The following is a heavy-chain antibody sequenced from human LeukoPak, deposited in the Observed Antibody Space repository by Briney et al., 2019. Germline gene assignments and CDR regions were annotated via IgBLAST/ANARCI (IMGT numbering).Heavy chain of an antibody. V-gene: IGHV4-34*01. CDR3: ARGGYDSSGQDLHFDY. Sequence: SETLSLTCAVYGGSFSGYYWSWIRQPPGKGLEWIGEINHSGSTNYNPSLKSRVTISVDTSKNQFSLKLTSVTAADTAVYYCARGGYDSSGQDLHFDYWGQGTLVTVSS. CDR2: INHSGST. CDR1: GGSFSGYY. D-gene: IGHD3-22*01. J-gene: IGHJ4*02.